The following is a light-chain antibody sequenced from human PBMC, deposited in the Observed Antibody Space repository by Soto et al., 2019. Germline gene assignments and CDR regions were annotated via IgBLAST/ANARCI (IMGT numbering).Light chain of an antibody. CDR2: DIS. CDR1: QDVTTN. V-gene: IGKV3-15*01. CDR3: QQYNNWPRT. Sequence: EISMTQSPAILSAFPGEGATLSCRAAQDVTTNFAWYQLRRGQPPRLLIYDISTRATGVPARFSGSGSGTEFTLTISGLQSEDFAVYYCQQYNNWPRTFGQGTKVDIK. J-gene: IGKJ1*01.